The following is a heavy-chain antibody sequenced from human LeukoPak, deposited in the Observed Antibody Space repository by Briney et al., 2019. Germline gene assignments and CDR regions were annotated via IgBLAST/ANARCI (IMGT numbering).Heavy chain of an antibody. CDR3: ARDPYDFWSGFHWFDP. V-gene: IGHV4-30-4*08. CDR2: MYYSGTT. J-gene: IGHJ5*02. D-gene: IGHD3-3*01. Sequence: PSQTLSLTCTVTGGSISTYDYYWSWIRQPPGKGLEWIGYMYYSGTTYYNPSLKSRVTMSVDTSKNQFSLKLSSVTAAETAMYYCARDPYDFWSGFHWFDPWGQGTLVTVSS. CDR1: GGSISTYDYY.